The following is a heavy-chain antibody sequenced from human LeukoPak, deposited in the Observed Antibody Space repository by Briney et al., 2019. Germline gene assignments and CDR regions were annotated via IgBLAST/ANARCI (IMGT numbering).Heavy chain of an antibody. D-gene: IGHD3-22*01. Sequence: ASVKVSCKASGYTFTGYYMHWVRQAPGQGLEWMGRINPNSGGTNYAQKFQGRVTMTRDTSISTAYMELSRLRSEDTAVYYCARDDSSGYYNPAYFQHWGQGTLVTVSS. J-gene: IGHJ1*01. CDR3: ARDDSSGYYNPAYFQH. CDR1: GYTFTGYY. CDR2: INPNSGGT. V-gene: IGHV1-2*06.